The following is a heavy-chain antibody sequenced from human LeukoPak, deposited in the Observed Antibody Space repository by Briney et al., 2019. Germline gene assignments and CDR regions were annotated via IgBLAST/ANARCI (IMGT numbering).Heavy chain of an antibody. J-gene: IGHJ3*02. Sequence: KASETLSLTCAVYGGSFSGYHWSWIRQPPGKGLEWIGEINHSGSTNYNPSLKSRVTISVDTSKNQFSLKLSSVTAADTAVYYCARTFIAVAGTGAFDIWGQGTMVTVSS. CDR2: INHSGST. V-gene: IGHV4-34*01. D-gene: IGHD6-19*01. CDR3: ARTFIAVAGTGAFDI. CDR1: GGSFSGYH.